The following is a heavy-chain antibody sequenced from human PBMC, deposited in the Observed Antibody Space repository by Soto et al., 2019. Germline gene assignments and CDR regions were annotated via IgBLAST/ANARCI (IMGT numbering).Heavy chain of an antibody. CDR1: GGTISSGDYH. D-gene: IGHD3-3*01. Sequence: PSATLSVTCTVSGGTISSGDYHGSWVREPPGKGLGWIGYIYYSGTTYYNHSLKSTLTISVDTSKNQFSLKLSSVTAADTAVYYCARGGVADYDFWSGYSHDAFDIWGQGTLVT. CDR2: IYYSGTT. J-gene: IGHJ3*02. V-gene: IGHV4-30-4*02. CDR3: ARGGVADYDFWSGYSHDAFDI.